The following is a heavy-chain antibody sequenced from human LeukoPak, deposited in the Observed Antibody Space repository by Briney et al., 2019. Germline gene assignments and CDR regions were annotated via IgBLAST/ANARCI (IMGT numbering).Heavy chain of an antibody. CDR1: GFTFSSYG. V-gene: IGHV3-30*18. D-gene: IGHD3-10*01. CDR2: ISYDGSNK. CDR3: AKDFESLWFGESPYDY. J-gene: IGHJ4*02. Sequence: GRSLRLSCAASGFTFSSYGMHWVRQAPGKGLEWVAAISYDGSNKYYADSVKGRFTISRDNSKNTLYLQMNSLRAEDTAVYYCAKDFESLWFGESPYDYWGQGTLVTVSS.